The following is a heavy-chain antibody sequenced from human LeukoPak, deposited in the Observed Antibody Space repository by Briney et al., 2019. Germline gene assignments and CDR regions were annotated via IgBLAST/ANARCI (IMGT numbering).Heavy chain of an antibody. V-gene: IGHV1-2*02. Sequence: ASVKVSCKASGYTFTGYYIHWVRQAPGQGLEWMGWINPNSGGTNYVQKCQGRVTMTRDTSISTAYMDLSRLRSDDTSVYYCARDAKVFYDNRSYVFENWGQGTLVTVSS. CDR3: ARDAKVFYDNRSYVFEN. J-gene: IGHJ4*02. CDR2: INPNSGGT. D-gene: IGHD3-16*01. CDR1: GYTFTGYY.